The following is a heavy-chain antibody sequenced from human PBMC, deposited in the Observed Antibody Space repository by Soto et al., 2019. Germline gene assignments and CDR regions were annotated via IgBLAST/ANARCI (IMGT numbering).Heavy chain of an antibody. CDR3: ASRLGRNYYGMDV. V-gene: IGHV4-59*12. CDR1: GGSSSTYY. D-gene: IGHD1-1*01. CDR2: VHYSGST. Sequence: SETLSLTCTVSGGSSSTYYWSWIRQPPGKGLEWIGCVHYSGSTNYNPPLKSRVTISVDTSKNQFSLKVNSVTTADTAVYYCASRLGRNYYGMDVWGQGTTVTVSS. J-gene: IGHJ6*02.